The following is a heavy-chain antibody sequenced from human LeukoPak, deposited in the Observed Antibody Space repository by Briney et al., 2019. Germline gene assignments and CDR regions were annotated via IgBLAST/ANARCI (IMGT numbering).Heavy chain of an antibody. CDR3: ARDQGGTGSWYEGEGY. J-gene: IGHJ4*02. V-gene: IGHV3-20*04. D-gene: IGHD6-13*01. CDR2: INWNGGRT. Sequence: GGSLTLSCAASGFTFDDYGMSWVGQAPGKGLEWVSGINWNGGRTGYVDSVKGRFTISRDNAKNSLYLQMNSLRAEDTALYYCARDQGGTGSWYEGEGYWGQGNLGSVSS. CDR1: GFTFDDYG.